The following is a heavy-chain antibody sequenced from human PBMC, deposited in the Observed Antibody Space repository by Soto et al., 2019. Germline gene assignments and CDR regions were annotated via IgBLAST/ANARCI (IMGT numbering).Heavy chain of an antibody. J-gene: IGHJ5*02. CDR2: IDWDDNT. CDR1: GFSLTTNGMC. Sequence: SGPTLMNPTQTLTLTCTFSGFSLTTNGMCLSWIRQPPGKALEWLALIDWDDNTYYSTSLNNRLTLSKDTSKNQVVLLVRHMGPVDTATYYCARIPCGNYYTENFFDPWGQGIPVTVSS. CDR3: ARIPCGNYYTENFFDP. V-gene: IGHV2-70*01. D-gene: IGHD3-22*01.